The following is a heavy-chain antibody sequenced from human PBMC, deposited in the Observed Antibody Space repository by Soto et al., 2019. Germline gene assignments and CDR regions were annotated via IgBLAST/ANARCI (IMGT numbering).Heavy chain of an antibody. CDR2: IYSSAST. Sequence: SETLSLTCTVSGGSFSSGDYYWSWIRQPPGKGLEWIGYIYSSASTHYNPSLRSRVTISLDTSKNQFSLKLSSVTAADTAVYYCVRDNYGDYDYWGQGVLVTVSS. J-gene: IGHJ4*02. CDR1: GGSFSSGDYY. CDR3: VRDNYGDYDY. V-gene: IGHV4-30-4*01. D-gene: IGHD4-17*01.